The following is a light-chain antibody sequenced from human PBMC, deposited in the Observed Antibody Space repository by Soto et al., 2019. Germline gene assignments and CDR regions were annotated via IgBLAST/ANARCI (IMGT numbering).Light chain of an antibody. CDR1: QSVGSNY. CDR3: HQYASSPLT. CDR2: GAS. J-gene: IGKJ5*01. V-gene: IGKV3-20*01. Sequence: EIVLTQSPGTLSLSPGERATLSCRASQSVGSNYLAWYQQTPGQAPRLLIHGASTRATGIPDRFSGSGSGTGFTLTLSRLESGDSAVYYCHQYASSPLTFGQGTRLEIK.